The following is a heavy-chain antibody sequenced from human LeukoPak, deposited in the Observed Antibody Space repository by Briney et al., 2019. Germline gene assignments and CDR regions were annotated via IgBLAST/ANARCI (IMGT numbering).Heavy chain of an antibody. D-gene: IGHD6-13*01. J-gene: IGHJ5*02. Sequence: PGESLKISCKASGYSFTRYWISWVRQMPGKGLEWMGRIDPSDSYTNYSPSFQGHVTISADKSISTAYLQWSSLKASDTAMYYCARHLPLSIAAAVPFDPWGQGTLVTVSS. V-gene: IGHV5-10-1*01. CDR2: IDPSDSYT. CDR1: GYSFTRYW. CDR3: ARHLPLSIAAAVPFDP.